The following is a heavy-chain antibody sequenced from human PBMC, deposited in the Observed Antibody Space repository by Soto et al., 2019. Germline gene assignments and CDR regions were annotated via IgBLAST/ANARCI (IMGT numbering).Heavy chain of an antibody. V-gene: IGHV5-51*01. CDR3: ARGRVTSTYYFEY. CDR1: GYRFTSHW. Sequence: GESLKISCKGSGYRFTSHWIGWVRQVPGRGLEWMGIIYPGDSDTRYSPSFQGQVTISADKSISTAYLQWSSLKASDTAMYYCARGRVTSTYYFEYWGQGTLVTVSS. J-gene: IGHJ4*02. CDR2: IYPGDSDT. D-gene: IGHD2-21*02.